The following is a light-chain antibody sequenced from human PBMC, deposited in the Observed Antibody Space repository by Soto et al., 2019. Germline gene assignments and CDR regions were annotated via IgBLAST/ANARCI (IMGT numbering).Light chain of an antibody. J-gene: IGKJ3*01. CDR2: GAS. CDR3: QQTYSLPIT. CDR1: QAISDY. V-gene: IGKV1-39*01. Sequence: DIQMTQSPSSLSASVGDRVAITCRATQAISDYLNWYQQKPGKALKLLIYGASNLQSGVPSRFSGSGSGTDFTLTISGLQPEDFGIYYCQQTYSLPITFGPGTKVDVK.